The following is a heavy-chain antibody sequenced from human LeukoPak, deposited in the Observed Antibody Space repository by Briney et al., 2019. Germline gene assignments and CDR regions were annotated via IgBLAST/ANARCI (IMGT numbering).Heavy chain of an antibody. CDR2: IRALNGKP. CDR3: ARDRTANFGYSSSWYPFDG. V-gene: IGHV1-18*01. D-gene: IGHD6-13*01. J-gene: IGHJ4*02. CDR1: GYSPTSYG. Sequence: ASVNVSCKASGYSPTSYGIGWVRQAPRRGLEWVGWIRALNGKPNPTHKLQGRVTMTTDTSTSTAYMELRSLRSDDTAVDYCARDRTANFGYSSSWYPFDGWGQGTLVTVSS.